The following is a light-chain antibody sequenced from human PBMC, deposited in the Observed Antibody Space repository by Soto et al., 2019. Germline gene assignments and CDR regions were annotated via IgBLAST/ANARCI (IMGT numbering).Light chain of an antibody. CDR2: DVN. Sequence: QSALTQPAPVSGSPGQSLTISCTGTSSDVGGYNSVSWYQHHPGKAPKLMIFDVNSRTPGVSGRFSGSKSANTASLTISGLQAEDEADYYCSSYTSSDSWVFGGGTKLTVL. CDR3: SSYTSSDSWV. J-gene: IGLJ3*02. CDR1: SSDVGGYNS. V-gene: IGLV2-14*03.